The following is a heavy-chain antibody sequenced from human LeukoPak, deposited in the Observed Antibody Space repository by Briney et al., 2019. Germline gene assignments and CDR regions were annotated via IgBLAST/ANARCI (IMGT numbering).Heavy chain of an antibody. CDR3: AKWYDSGSFSELGD. D-gene: IGHD3-10*01. CDR1: GFTFSTYG. CDR2: ISGSGDNT. Sequence: GGSLRLSCAASGFTFSTYGMSWVRQAPGKGLEWVSGISGSGDNTYYADSVKGRFTISRDNSKNTLYLQMNSLRAEDTAVYYCAKWYDSGSFSELGDWGQGTLVTVSS. V-gene: IGHV3-23*01. J-gene: IGHJ4*02.